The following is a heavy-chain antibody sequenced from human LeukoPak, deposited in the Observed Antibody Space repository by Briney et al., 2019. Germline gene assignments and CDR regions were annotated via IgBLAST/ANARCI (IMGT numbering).Heavy chain of an antibody. CDR3: ARSTLSIAAAGSPTLDY. CDR1: GYSFTSYW. V-gene: IGHV5-51*01. Sequence: GESLKISCKGSGYSFTSYWIGWVRQMPGKGLEWMGIIYPGDSDTRYGPSFQGQVTISADKSISTAYLQWSSLKASDTAMYYCARSTLSIAAAGSPTLDYWGQGTLVTVSS. J-gene: IGHJ4*02. D-gene: IGHD6-13*01. CDR2: IYPGDSDT.